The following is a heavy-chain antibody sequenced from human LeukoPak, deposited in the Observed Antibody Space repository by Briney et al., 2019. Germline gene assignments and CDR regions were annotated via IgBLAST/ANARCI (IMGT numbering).Heavy chain of an antibody. CDR1: GFTFPNYW. CDR3: ARDRDDGGFEY. V-gene: IGHV3-7*01. Sequence: PGRSLRLSCAASGFTFPNYWMSWVRQAPEKGLEWVANINQDGRVKQYVDSMKGRFTISRDNAKNSLYLQMNSLRAEDTAVYYCARDRDDGGFEYWGQGTLVTVSS. CDR2: INQDGRVK. J-gene: IGHJ4*02. D-gene: IGHD4-23*01.